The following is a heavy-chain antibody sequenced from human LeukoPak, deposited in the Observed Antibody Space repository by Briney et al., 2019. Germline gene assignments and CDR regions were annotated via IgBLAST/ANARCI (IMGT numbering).Heavy chain of an antibody. CDR2: ISYDGSNK. D-gene: IGHD2-2*02. V-gene: IGHV3-30-3*01. CDR1: GFTFSSYA. CDR3: AREGNYCSSTSCYIGYFDY. J-gene: IGHJ4*02. Sequence: GGSLRLSCAASGFTFSSYAMHWVRQAPGKGLEWVAVISYDGSNKYYADSVKGRFTISRDNSKNTLYLQMSSLRAEDTAAYYCAREGNYCSSTSCYIGYFDYWGQGTLVTVSS.